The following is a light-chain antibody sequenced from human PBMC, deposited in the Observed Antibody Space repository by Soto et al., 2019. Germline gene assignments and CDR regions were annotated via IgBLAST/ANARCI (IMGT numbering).Light chain of an antibody. J-gene: IGKJ2*01. CDR1: QSFSGM. CDR3: QQYHSYST. Sequence: DIQMTQSPSTLSASVGDRVTISCRASQSFSGMLAWYQQKPGKAPKLLIYDASSLESGVPSRFSGSGSGIEFTLTISSLQPDDFATYFCQQYHSYSTFGQGTKLEIK. V-gene: IGKV1-5*01. CDR2: DAS.